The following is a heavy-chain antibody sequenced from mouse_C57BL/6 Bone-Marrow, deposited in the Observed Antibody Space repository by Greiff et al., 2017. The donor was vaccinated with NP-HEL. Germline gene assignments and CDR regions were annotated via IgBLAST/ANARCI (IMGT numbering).Heavy chain of an antibody. CDR1: EYEFPSHD. CDR3: ARLTTTVVADWYFDV. CDR2: INSDGGST. D-gene: IGHD1-1*01. J-gene: IGHJ1*03. V-gene: IGHV5-2*01. Sequence: EVQVVESGGGLVQPGESLKLSCESNEYEFPSHDMSWVRKTPEKRLELVAAINSDGGSTYYPDTMERRFIISRDNTKKTLYLQMSSLRSEDTALYYCARLTTTVVADWYFDVWGTGTTVTVSS.